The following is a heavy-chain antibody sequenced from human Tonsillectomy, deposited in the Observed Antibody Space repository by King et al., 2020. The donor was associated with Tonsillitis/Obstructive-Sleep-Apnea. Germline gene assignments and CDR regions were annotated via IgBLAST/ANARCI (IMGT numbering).Heavy chain of an antibody. D-gene: IGHD2-2*01. CDR2: ISGSGGRT. J-gene: IGHJ3*02. CDR1: GFTFSSYA. Sequence: VQLVESGGGLVQPGGSLRLSCAASGFTFSSYAMSWVRQAPGKGLEWVSGISGSGGRTYYADSVKGRFTIARDNSKNTLYLQMNTLYLQMDSLRVEDTAVDHCAKDQEGVPAANDAFDIWGQGTMVTVSS. V-gene: IGHV3-23*04. CDR3: AKDQEGVPAANDAFDI.